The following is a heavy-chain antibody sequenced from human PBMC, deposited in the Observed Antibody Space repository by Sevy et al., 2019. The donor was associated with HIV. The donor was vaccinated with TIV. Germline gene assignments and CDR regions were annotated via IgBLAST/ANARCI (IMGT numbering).Heavy chain of an antibody. D-gene: IGHD2-21*01. CDR3: STDDLISY. Sequence: GGSLRLSCAASGFDFSNACMNWVRQAPGKGLEWVGRIKSITDGGTADYAAPVKGRFTISRHDSKNTLYLQMNSLKTEDTAVYYCSTDDLISYWGQGTLVTVSS. CDR2: IKSITDGGTA. J-gene: IGHJ4*02. CDR1: GFDFSNAC. V-gene: IGHV3-15*07.